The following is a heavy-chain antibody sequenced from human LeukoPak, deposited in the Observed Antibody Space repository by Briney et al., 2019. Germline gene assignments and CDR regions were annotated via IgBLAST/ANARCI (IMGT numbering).Heavy chain of an antibody. V-gene: IGHV3-9*01. CDR1: GFTFDDYA. J-gene: IGHJ4*02. D-gene: IGHD6-19*01. Sequence: GGSLRLSCAASGFTFDDYATHWVRQAPGKGLEWVSGIGWNSGSIGYADSVKGRFTISRDNAKNSLHLQMNSLRAEDTALYYCAKGVRFAVAATFDYWGQGTLVTVSS. CDR3: AKGVRFAVAATFDY. CDR2: IGWNSGSI.